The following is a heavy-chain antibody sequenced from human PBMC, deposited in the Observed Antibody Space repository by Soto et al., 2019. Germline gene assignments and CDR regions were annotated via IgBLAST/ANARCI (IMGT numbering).Heavy chain of an antibody. CDR2: ISAYNGNT. Sequence: ASVKVSCKASGYTFTSYGISWVRQAPGQGLEWMGWISAYNGNTNYAQKLQGRVTMTTDTSTSTAYMELRSLRSDDTAVYYCARSNYDILTKYYYYGMDVWGQGTTVTVS. CDR1: GYTFTSYG. J-gene: IGHJ6*02. CDR3: ARSNYDILTKYYYYGMDV. V-gene: IGHV1-18*01. D-gene: IGHD3-9*01.